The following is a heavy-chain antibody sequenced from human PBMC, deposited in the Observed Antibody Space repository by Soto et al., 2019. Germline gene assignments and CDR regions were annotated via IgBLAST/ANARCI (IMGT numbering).Heavy chain of an antibody. V-gene: IGHV4-30-2*06. CDR1: GGSISSGGYS. CDR3: ARDYYGMDV. J-gene: IGHJ6*02. CDR2: TYQSGSA. Sequence: PSETLSLTCTVSGGSISSGGYSWTWIRQSPGKGLEWIGYTYQSGSAYYNQSLKSRVTISVDRSKNQFSLNLTSVTAADTAVYYCARDYYGMDVWGQGTTVTVSS.